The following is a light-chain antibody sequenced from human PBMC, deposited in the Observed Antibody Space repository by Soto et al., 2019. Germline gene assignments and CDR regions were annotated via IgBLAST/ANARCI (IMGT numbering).Light chain of an antibody. CDR2: EVS. J-gene: IGLJ1*01. CDR1: SSDVGNYNY. V-gene: IGLV2-11*01. CDR3: CSYAGSSYYV. Sequence: QSALTQPRSVSGSPGQSVTISCTGTSSDVGNYNYVSWYQQHPGKAPKLLIYEVSKRPSGVPDRFSGSKSGSTASLTISGLQATDEADYYCCSYAGSSYYVFGTGTKVTVL.